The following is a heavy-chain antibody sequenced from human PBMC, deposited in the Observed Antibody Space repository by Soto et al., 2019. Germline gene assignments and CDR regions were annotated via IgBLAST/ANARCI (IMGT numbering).Heavy chain of an antibody. CDR2: IYYSGNT. CDR1: GDSISSSRYH. CDR3: ARHHTALYYYYYMDV. J-gene: IGHJ6*03. Sequence: KLSETPSLTCTVSGDSISSSRYHWCWIRHPPGKGLEWIGTIYYSGNTYYNPSLKSRVTISVDTSKNQFALKVSSVIAADTAVYYCARHHTALYYYYYMDVWGKGTTVTVSS. V-gene: IGHV4-39*01. D-gene: IGHD6-25*01.